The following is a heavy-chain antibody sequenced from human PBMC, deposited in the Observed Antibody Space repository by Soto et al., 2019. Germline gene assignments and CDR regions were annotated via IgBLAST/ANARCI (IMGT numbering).Heavy chain of an antibody. D-gene: IGHD2-15*01. CDR1: GGSISPFY. Sequence: LSLTCTVSGGSISPFYWSWVRQPPGKGLEWIGYLYYSGNTNYNPSLKSRVTISVDASKNQVSLRLTSVTAADTAVYYCARVGGVAARTFGYWGQGTVVTVSS. J-gene: IGHJ4*02. CDR3: ARVGGVAARTFGY. V-gene: IGHV4-59*01. CDR2: LYYSGNT.